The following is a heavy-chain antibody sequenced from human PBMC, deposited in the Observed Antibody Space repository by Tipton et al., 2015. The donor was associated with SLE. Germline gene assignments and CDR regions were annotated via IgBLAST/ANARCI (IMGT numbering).Heavy chain of an antibody. V-gene: IGHV3-74*01. D-gene: IGHD3-22*01. J-gene: IGHJ6*02. CDR2: INSDGSST. CDR1: GFTFSSYW. Sequence: SLRLSCAASGFTFSSYWMHWVRQAPGKGLVWVSRINSDGSSTSYADSVKGRFTISRDNAKNTLYLQMNSLRAEDTAVYYCARYYYDSSGYYYYGMDVWGQGTTVTVSS. CDR3: ARYYYDSSGYYYYGMDV.